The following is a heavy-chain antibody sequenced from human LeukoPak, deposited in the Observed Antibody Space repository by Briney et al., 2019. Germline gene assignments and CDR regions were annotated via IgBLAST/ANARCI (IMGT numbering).Heavy chain of an antibody. D-gene: IGHD3-22*01. J-gene: IGHJ6*03. V-gene: IGHV3-30*02. CDR1: GFTFSSYG. CDR3: AKDSVDYDSSGYYYAPYYYYYMDV. CDR2: IRYDGSNK. Sequence: RTGGSLRLSCAASGFTFSSYGMHWVRQAPGKGLEWVAFIRYDGSNKYYADSVKGRFTISRDNSKNTLYLQMNSLRAEDTAVYYCAKDSVDYDSSGYYYAPYYYYYMDVWGKGTTVTVSS.